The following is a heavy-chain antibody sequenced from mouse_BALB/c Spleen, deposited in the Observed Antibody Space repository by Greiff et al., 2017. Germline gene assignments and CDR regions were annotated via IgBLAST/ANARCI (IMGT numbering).Heavy chain of an antibody. Sequence: QVQLQQSGAELARPGASVKLSCKASGYTFTSYWMQWVKQRPGQGLEWIGAIYPGDGDTRYTQKFKGKATLTADKSSSTAYMQLSSLASEDSAVYYCARSPYGSYWYFDVWGAGTTVTVSS. V-gene: IGHV1-87*01. CDR3: ARSPYGSYWYFDV. CDR1: GYTFTSYW. J-gene: IGHJ1*01. CDR2: IYPGDGDT. D-gene: IGHD1-1*01.